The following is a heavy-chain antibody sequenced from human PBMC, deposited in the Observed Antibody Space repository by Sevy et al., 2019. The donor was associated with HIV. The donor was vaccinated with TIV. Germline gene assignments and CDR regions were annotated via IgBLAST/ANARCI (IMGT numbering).Heavy chain of an antibody. V-gene: IGHV3-30*18. D-gene: IGHD6-13*01. CDR3: ANSRGRYEGSSWLYYYYIMDV. Sequence: GGSLRLSCVADGFSFSRHGMHWARQAPGKGLEWVAVISDDGSDKEYAESVKGRFTVSRDNSKDTVYLQMNRLRLDDTAVYYCANSRGRYEGSSWLYYYYIMDVWGHGTTVTVSS. CDR2: ISDDGSDK. J-gene: IGHJ6*02. CDR1: GFSFSRHG.